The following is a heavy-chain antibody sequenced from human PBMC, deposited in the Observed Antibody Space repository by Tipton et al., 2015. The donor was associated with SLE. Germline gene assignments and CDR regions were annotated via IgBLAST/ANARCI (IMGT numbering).Heavy chain of an antibody. CDR2: INHSGST. CDR3: ARGGEYGSSWYPRYYYYMDV. D-gene: IGHD6-13*01. V-gene: IGHV4-34*01. J-gene: IGHJ6*03. Sequence: TLSLTCTVSGGSINNYYWSWIRQPPGKGLEWIGEINHSGSTNYNPSLKSRVTISVDTSKNQFSLKLSSVTAADTAVYYCARGGEYGSSWYPRYYYYMDVWGKGTTVPVSS. CDR1: GGSINNYY.